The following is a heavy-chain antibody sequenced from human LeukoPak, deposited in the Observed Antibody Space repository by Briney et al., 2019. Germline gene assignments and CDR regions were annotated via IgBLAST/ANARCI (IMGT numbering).Heavy chain of an antibody. J-gene: IGHJ4*02. CDR3: ARVVSGGVIWAY. D-gene: IGHD3-16*01. CDR2: INPNSGGT. Sequence: ASVKVSCTASGYTFTGYYMHWVRQAPGQGLEWMGWINPNSGGTNYAQKFQGRVTLTSDTSINTAYMELSRLRSDDTAVYFCARVVSGGVIWAYSSQGALVTVSS. V-gene: IGHV1-2*02. CDR1: GYTFTGYY.